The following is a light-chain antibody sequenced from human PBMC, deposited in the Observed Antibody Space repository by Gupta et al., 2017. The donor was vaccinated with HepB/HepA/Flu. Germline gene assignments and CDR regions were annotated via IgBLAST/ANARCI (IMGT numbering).Light chain of an antibody. Sequence: AIRMTQSPSSFSASTGDRVTITWRASQGISSYLAWYQQKPGKAPKLLIYDASTLQSGVPSRFCGSGSGTDFTLTISCRQSEDFATYYCQQDYSYPRTFGQGTKVEIK. CDR3: QQDYSYPRT. V-gene: IGKV1-8*01. CDR2: DAS. J-gene: IGKJ1*01. CDR1: QGISSY.